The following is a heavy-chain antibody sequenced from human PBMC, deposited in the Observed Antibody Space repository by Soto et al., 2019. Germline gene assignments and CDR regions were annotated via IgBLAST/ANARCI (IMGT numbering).Heavy chain of an antibody. D-gene: IGHD2-15*01. CDR2: ISPYNGNT. V-gene: IGHV1-18*01. J-gene: IGHJ5*02. Sequence: QVQLVQSGVEVKKPGASVKVSCKASGYTFTSFGITWVRQAPGQVLEWMGWISPYNGNTNYVQKSQGRVTMSTDTSTSTAYMELRSLRADDTAVYYCARGGLGYCSGGSCPQNWFDPWGQGTLVTVSP. CDR3: ARGGLGYCSGGSCPQNWFDP. CDR1: GYTFTSFG.